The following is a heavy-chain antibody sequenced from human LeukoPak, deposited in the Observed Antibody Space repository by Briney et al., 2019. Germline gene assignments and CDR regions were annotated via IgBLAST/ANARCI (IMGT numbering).Heavy chain of an antibody. CDR2: INAGNGNT. D-gene: IGHD3-10*01. J-gene: IGHJ4*02. Sequence: GGSLRLSCAASGYTFTSYAMHWVRQAPGQRLEWMGWINAGNGNTKYSQKFQGRVTVTRDTSASTAYMELSSLRSEDTAVYYCVRDGAYYDSGSYYNNYFDYWGQGTLVTVSS. CDR1: GYTFTSYA. CDR3: VRDGAYYDSGSYYNNYFDY. V-gene: IGHV1-3*01.